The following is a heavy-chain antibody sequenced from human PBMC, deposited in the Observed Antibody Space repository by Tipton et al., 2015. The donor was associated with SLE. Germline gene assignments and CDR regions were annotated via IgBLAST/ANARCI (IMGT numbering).Heavy chain of an antibody. V-gene: IGHV4-38-2*02. Sequence: TLSLTCTVSGYSISSGYYWGWIRQPPGKGLEWIGSIYHSGSTYSNPSLKSRVTISVDASKNQFSLKLSSVTAADTAVCYCARRGGDAFDIWGQGTMVTVSS. CDR3: ARRGGDAFDI. D-gene: IGHD6-25*01. CDR1: GYSISSGYY. CDR2: IYHSGST. J-gene: IGHJ3*02.